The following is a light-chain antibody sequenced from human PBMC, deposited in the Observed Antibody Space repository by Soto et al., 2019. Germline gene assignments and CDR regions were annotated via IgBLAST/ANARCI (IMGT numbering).Light chain of an antibody. V-gene: IGKV1-6*01. Sequence: AIQMTQSPSSLSASVGDRVTITCRASQGIRNELGWYQQTPGKAPKLLIYAASSLQSGVPSRFRGTGSGTNSTLTNSSLQPEDLATYYGLQDYNYPRTFGQGTKVEIK. J-gene: IGKJ1*01. CDR2: AAS. CDR3: LQDYNYPRT. CDR1: QGIRNE.